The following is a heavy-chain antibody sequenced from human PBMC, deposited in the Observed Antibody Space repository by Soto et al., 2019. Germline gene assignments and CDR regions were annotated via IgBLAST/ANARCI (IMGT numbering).Heavy chain of an antibody. V-gene: IGHV1-2*04. CDR2: INPNSGGT. J-gene: IGHJ6*02. Sequence: ASVKVSCKASGYTFTGYYMHWVRRAPGQGLEWMGWINPNSGGTNYAQKFQGWVTMTRDTSISTAYMELSRLRSDDTAVYYCARDRETGTVTTRYYYGMDVWGQGTTVTVSS. CDR3: ARDRETGTVTTRYYYGMDV. CDR1: GYTFTGYY. D-gene: IGHD4-4*01.